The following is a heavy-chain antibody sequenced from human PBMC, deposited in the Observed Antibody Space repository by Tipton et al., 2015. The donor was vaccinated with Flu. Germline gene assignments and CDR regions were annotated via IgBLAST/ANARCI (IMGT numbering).Heavy chain of an antibody. Sequence: QLVQSGAEVKKPGASVKVSCKASGYTFTGYYMHWVRQAPGQGLEWMGWINPNSGGTNYAQKFQGWVTMTRDTSISTAYMERSRLRSDDTAVYYCARGGVLSGSVDAFDIWGQGTMVTVSS. CDR3: ARGGVLSGSVDAFDI. D-gene: IGHD3-22*01. CDR2: INPNSGGT. V-gene: IGHV1-2*04. J-gene: IGHJ3*02. CDR1: GYTFTGYY.